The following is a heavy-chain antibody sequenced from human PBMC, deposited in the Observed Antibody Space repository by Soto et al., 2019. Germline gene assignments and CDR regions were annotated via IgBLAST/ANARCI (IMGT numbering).Heavy chain of an antibody. Sequence: QVQLVQSGAEVKKPGASVKVSCKASGYTFTSYDINWVQQATGQGLEWMGWMNPNSGNTGYAQKFQGRVTMTRNTSISTAYMELSSLRSEDTAVYYCARWPDGYYYYGMDVWGQGTTVTVSS. V-gene: IGHV1-8*01. CDR2: MNPNSGNT. CDR1: GYTFTSYD. CDR3: ARWPDGYYYYGMDV. J-gene: IGHJ6*02.